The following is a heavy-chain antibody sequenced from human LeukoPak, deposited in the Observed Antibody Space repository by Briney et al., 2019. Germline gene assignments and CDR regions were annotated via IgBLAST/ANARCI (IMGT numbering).Heavy chain of an antibody. CDR2: MNPNSGNT. D-gene: IGHD6-25*01. V-gene: IGHV1-8*03. Sequence: GASVKVSCKASGYTFTSYDINWVRQATGQGLEWMGWMNPNSGNTGYAQKFQGRVTITRNTSISTAYMELSSLRSEDTAVYYCASAQRSLGGYYYYMDVWGKGTTVTVSS. CDR3: ASAQRSLGGYYYYMDV. CDR1: GYTFTSYD. J-gene: IGHJ6*03.